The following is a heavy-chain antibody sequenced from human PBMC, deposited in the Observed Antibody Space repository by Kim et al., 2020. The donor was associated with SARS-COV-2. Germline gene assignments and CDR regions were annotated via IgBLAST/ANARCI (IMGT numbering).Heavy chain of an antibody. J-gene: IGHJ4*02. CDR2: INTNTGNP. Sequence: ASVKVSCKASGYTFTSYAMNWVRQAPGQGLEWMGWINTNTGNPTYAQGFTGRFVFSLDTSVSTAYLQISSLKAEDTAVYYCARGHLFFHDSSGYRSLWWGQGTLVTVSS. CDR1: GYTFTSYA. D-gene: IGHD3-22*01. V-gene: IGHV7-4-1*02. CDR3: ARGHLFFHDSSGYRSLW.